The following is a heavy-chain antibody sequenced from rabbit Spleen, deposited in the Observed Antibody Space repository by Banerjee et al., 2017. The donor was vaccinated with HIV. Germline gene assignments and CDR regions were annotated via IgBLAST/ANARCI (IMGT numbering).Heavy chain of an antibody. Sequence: QEQLEESGGGLVKPEGSLTLTCKASGVSFNDKDVMCWVRQAPGKGLEWITCINAVTGKAVYASWAKGRFTFSKTSSTTVTLQMTSLTVADTATYFCARADGVIGWNLGWGGQGTLVTVS. CDR3: ARADGVIGWNLGW. CDR2: INAVTGKA. V-gene: IGHV1S45*01. J-gene: IGHJ3*01. CDR1: GVSFNDKDV. D-gene: IGHD4-1*01.